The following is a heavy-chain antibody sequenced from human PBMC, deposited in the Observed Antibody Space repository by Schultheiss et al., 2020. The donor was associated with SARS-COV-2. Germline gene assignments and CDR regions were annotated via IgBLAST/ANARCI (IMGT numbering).Heavy chain of an antibody. Sequence: ASVKVSCKASGYTFTGYYMHWVRQAPGQGLEWMGWINPNSGGTNYAQKFQGRVTMTRDTSISTAYMELSRLRSDDTAVYYCARDQLGTDAFDIWGQGTMVTVSS. CDR1: GYTFTGYY. V-gene: IGHV1-2*02. D-gene: IGHD7-27*01. CDR2: INPNSGGT. J-gene: IGHJ3*02. CDR3: ARDQLGTDAFDI.